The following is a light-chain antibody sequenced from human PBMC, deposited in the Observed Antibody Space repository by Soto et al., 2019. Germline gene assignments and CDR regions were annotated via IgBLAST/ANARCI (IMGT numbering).Light chain of an antibody. CDR1: QNVRTNY. V-gene: IGKV3-20*01. CDR3: KQYGYTPRA. CDR2: GAS. Sequence: VLTQRKGIVSVTPGEVGSLRFLASQNVRTNYLAWYQQKPGQAPRLLIYGASTRATGIPARFSGSVSGTEFTLTISRLEPEDFAVDYCKQYGYTPRAFGQGTRVDIK. J-gene: IGKJ1*01.